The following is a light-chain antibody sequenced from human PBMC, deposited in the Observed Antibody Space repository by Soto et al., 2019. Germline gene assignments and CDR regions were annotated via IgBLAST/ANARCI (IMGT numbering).Light chain of an antibody. CDR3: QQYNNWPS. V-gene: IGKV3D-15*01. CDR2: GAS. CDR1: QSVSSSY. J-gene: IGKJ5*01. Sequence: EIVLTQSPATLSSFPGDRVTLSCRASQSVSSSYLAWYQQKPGQAPRLLIYGASSRATGIPDRFSGSGSETEFTLTIRSLQSEDFAVYFCQQYNNWPSFGQGTRLEIK.